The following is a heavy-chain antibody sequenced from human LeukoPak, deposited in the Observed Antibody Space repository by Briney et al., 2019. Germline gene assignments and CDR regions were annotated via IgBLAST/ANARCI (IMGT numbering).Heavy chain of an antibody. CDR3: STWAFYHGLDV. V-gene: IGHV3-43*02. J-gene: IGHJ6*02. CDR1: GFAFADYA. CDR2: IHADGGRT. D-gene: IGHD2/OR15-2a*01. Sequence: PGGSLRLPCAASGFAFADYAMHWVRQIPGKGLECVAHIHADGGRTFYADSVKGRFTVSRDNGKNSLFLQMDSRTSDDTALYYCSTWAFYHGLDVWGQGATVIVSS.